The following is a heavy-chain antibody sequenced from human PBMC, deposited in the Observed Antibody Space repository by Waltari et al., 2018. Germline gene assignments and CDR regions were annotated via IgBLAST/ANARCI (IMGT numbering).Heavy chain of an antibody. CDR2: INHSGST. V-gene: IGHV4-34*01. Sequence: QVQLQQWGAGLLKPSETLSLTCAVYGGSFSGYYWSWIRQPPGKGLEWIGEINHSGSTNYNPSLKSRVTISVDTSKNQFSLKLSSVTAADTAVYYCASPARSTFGGVIVTWGQGTLVTVSS. J-gene: IGHJ5*02. CDR1: GGSFSGYY. D-gene: IGHD3-16*02. CDR3: ASPARSTFGGVIVT.